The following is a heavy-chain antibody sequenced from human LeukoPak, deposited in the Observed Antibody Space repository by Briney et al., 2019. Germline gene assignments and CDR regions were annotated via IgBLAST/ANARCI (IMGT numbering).Heavy chain of an antibody. J-gene: IGHJ6*02. D-gene: IGHD1-1*01. CDR1: GFTFSSYG. CDR2: ISYDGSNK. Sequence: PGRSLRLSCAASGFTFSSYGMHWVRQAPGKGLEWVAVISYDGSNKYYADSVKGRFTISRDNSKNTLYLQMNSLRAEDTAVYYCAKDHDPYYYYYGMDVWGQGTTVTVSS. CDR3: AKDHDPYYYYYGMDV. V-gene: IGHV3-30*18.